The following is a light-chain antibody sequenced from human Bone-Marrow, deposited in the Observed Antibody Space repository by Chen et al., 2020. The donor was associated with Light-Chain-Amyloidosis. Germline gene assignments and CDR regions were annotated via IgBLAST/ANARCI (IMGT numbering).Light chain of an antibody. CDR2: DDS. J-gene: IGLJ3*02. V-gene: IGLV3-21*02. CDR3: QVWDRSSDRPV. CDR1: NIGSPS. Sequence: SYVLTQPSSVSVAPGHTATIACGGNNIGSPSVHWYQQTPGQGPPLVVYDDSDRPSGIPERLSGSNSGNTATLTISRVEAGDEADYYCQVWDRSSDRPVFGGGTKLTVL.